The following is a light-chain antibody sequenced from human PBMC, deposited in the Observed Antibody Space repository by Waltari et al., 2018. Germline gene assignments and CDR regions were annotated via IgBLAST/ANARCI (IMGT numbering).Light chain of an antibody. CDR3: QHYNGWPPYS. CDR1: QNVNIT. CDR2: GSS. V-gene: IGKV3-15*01. J-gene: IGKJ2*03. Sequence: EVVMTQSPATLSVSPGESATLSCRASQNVNITLAWYQQKPGQAPRLLVHGSSTRTTSTPARFSGSGSGTEFILTITSLQSEDVGIYYCQHYNGWPPYSFGQGTKLEI.